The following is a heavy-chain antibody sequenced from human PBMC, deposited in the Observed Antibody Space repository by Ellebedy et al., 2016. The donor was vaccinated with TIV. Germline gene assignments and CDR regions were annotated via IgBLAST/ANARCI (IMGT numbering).Heavy chain of an antibody. Sequence: GGSLRLSXAASGFTFSSYAMHWVRQAPGKGLERVAVISYDGSNKYYADSVKGRFTISRDNSKNTLYLQMNSLRAEDTAVYYCARDADSYYGSGSYSDYWGQGTLVTVSS. CDR1: GFTFSSYA. D-gene: IGHD3-10*01. J-gene: IGHJ4*02. V-gene: IGHV3-30-3*01. CDR3: ARDADSYYGSGSYSDY. CDR2: ISYDGSNK.